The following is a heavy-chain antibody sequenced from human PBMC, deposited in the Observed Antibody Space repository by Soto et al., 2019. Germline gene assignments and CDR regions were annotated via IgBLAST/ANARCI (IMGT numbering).Heavy chain of an antibody. CDR2: ITPIFATT. D-gene: IGHD3-3*01. CDR3: ASWRGAVTTPGFMGPLDY. J-gene: IGHJ4*02. V-gene: IGHV1-69*01. Sequence: QGQLVQSGTEVKKPGSSVKVSCRASGATFSTLTISWVRQAPGQGPEWMGGITPIFATTKYAQKFQGRVTITADASTNTVYMELSSLRSEDTALYYCASWRGAVTTPGFMGPLDYWGQGTLVTVSS. CDR1: GATFSTLT.